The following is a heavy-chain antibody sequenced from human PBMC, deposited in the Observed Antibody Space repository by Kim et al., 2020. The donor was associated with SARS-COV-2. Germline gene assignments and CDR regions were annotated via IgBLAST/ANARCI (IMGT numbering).Heavy chain of an antibody. Sequence: ADPVNGRLTICRDNATDCLNLQMNSVRADDTALYYCAKEGSSCWYYFDYWGQGTLVTVSS. CDR3: AKEGSSCWYYFDY. J-gene: IGHJ4*02. V-gene: IGHV3-9*01. D-gene: IGHD6-13*01.